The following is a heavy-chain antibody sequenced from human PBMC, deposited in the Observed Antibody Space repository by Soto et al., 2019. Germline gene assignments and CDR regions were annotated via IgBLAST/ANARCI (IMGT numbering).Heavy chain of an antibody. J-gene: IGHJ6*02. CDR3: ARIVRGGVPSYYYYGTVV. D-gene: IGHD2-8*02. CDR2: IDPSDSYT. V-gene: IGHV5-10-1*01. Sequence: PGESLQISYKGSVYSFTSYWISWVRQMPGKGLEWMGRIDPSDSYTNYSPSFQGHVTISADKSISTAYLQWSSLKASDTAMYYCARIVRGGVPSYYYYGTVVCGQGPMGTVS. CDR1: VYSFTSYW.